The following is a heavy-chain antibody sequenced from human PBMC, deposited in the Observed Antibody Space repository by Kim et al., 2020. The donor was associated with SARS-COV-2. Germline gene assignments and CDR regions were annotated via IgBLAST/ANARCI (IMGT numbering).Heavy chain of an antibody. CDR2: VFYGGPP. Sequence: SETLSLTCSVSGGSIASTDYYWGWIRQPPGKGPEWVGSVFYGGPPYYNPSLKSRVLISADTSKNRLPLKLNSVTTSETAVYYCERGGALSGAHSSFDSWG. CDR1: GGSIASTDYY. D-gene: IGHD1-26*01. CDR3: ERGGALSGAHSSFDS. J-gene: IGHJ4*01. V-gene: IGHV4-39*01.